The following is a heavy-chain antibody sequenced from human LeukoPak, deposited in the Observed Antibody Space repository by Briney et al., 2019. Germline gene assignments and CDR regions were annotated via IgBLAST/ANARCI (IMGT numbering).Heavy chain of an antibody. CDR1: GGSISSSSYY. CDR3: ARTGQRWLQSGWLDP. Sequence: SETLSLTCTVSGGSISSSSYYWGWIRQPPGKGLEWIGSIYYSGSTYYNPSLKSRVTISVDTSKNQFSLKLSSVTAADTAVYYCARTGQRWLQSGWLDPWGQGTLVTVSS. V-gene: IGHV4-39*01. J-gene: IGHJ5*02. D-gene: IGHD5-24*01. CDR2: IYYSGST.